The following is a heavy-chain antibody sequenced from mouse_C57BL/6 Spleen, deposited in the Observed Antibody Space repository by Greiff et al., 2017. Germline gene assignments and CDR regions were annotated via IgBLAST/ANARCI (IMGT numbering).Heavy chain of an antibody. Sequence: QVQLKQPGAELVRPGTSVKLSCKASGYTFTSYWMHWVKQRPGQGLEWIGVIDPSDSYTNYNQKFKGKATLTVDTSSSTAYMQLSSLTSEDSAVYYCARRGTGSNFDYWGQGTTLTVSS. CDR2: IDPSDSYT. D-gene: IGHD2-14*01. CDR1: GYTFTSYW. J-gene: IGHJ2*01. V-gene: IGHV1-59*01. CDR3: ARRGTGSNFDY.